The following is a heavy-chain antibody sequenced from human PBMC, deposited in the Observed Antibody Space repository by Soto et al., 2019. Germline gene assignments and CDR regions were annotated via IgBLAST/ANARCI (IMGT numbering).Heavy chain of an antibody. J-gene: IGHJ4*02. CDR1: GFIFSNYV. CDR2: MSYDGTTK. CDR3: ARQVLWSRYFDY. V-gene: IGHV3-30-3*01. D-gene: IGHD2-15*01. Sequence: GGSLRLSCAASGFIFSNYVMYWVRQAPGKGLEWVSFMSYDGTTKYYADSVKGRFTISRDNSKNTLYLQMNSLRPEGTAVYYCARQVLWSRYFDYWGQGTLVTVSS.